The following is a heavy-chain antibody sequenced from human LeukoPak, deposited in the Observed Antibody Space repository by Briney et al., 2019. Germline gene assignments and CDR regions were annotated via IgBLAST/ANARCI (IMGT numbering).Heavy chain of an antibody. CDR1: GFTFSSYT. J-gene: IGHJ4*02. CDR3: ARGNSGLDY. CDR2: IISSNYI. Sequence: GGSLRLSRAASGFTFSSYTMNWVRQAPGKGLEWVSSIISSNYIHYADSVKGRFTISRDDAKNSLYLQMNSLRAEDTAVYYCARGNSGLDYWGQGTLVTVSS. V-gene: IGHV3-21*01. D-gene: IGHD1-26*01.